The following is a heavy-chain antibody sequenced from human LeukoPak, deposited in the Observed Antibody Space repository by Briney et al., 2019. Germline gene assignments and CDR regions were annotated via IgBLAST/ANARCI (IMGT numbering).Heavy chain of an antibody. Sequence: ASVKVSCKASGYTFTGYYMHWVRQAPGQGLEWMGWINPNSGGTNYAQKFQGGVTMTRDTSISTAYMELSRLRSDDTAVYYCARGYCSSTSCYIEFWFDPWGQGTLVTVSS. CDR2: INPNSGGT. V-gene: IGHV1-2*02. D-gene: IGHD2-2*02. CDR1: GYTFTGYY. CDR3: ARGYCSSTSCYIEFWFDP. J-gene: IGHJ5*02.